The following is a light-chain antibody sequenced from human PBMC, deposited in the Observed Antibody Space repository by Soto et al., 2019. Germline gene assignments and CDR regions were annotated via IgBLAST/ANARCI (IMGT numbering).Light chain of an antibody. CDR2: TAS. CDR3: QQSYSTPIT. Sequence: EIQMTQSPSNMSASVGDRITITCRASQSISSWLAWYQQKPGKAPKPLIYTASSLQSGVPSRFSGSGSGTDFTLTISSLHPEDFATYFCQQSYSTPITFGQGTRLEIK. J-gene: IGKJ5*01. CDR1: QSISSW. V-gene: IGKV1-39*01.